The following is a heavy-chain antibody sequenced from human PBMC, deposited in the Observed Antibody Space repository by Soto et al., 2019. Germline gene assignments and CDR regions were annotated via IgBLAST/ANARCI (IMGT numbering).Heavy chain of an antibody. CDR1: GFTFSSYS. D-gene: IGHD3-16*02. CDR2: ISSSSSYI. J-gene: IGHJ4*02. V-gene: IGHV3-21*01. Sequence: GGSLRLSCAASGFTFSSYSMNWVRQAPGKGLEWVSSISSSSSYIYYADSVKGRFTISRDNAKNSLYLQMNSLRAEDTAVYYCARAHSLGELSLYYFDYWGQGTLVTVSS. CDR3: ARAHSLGELSLYYFDY.